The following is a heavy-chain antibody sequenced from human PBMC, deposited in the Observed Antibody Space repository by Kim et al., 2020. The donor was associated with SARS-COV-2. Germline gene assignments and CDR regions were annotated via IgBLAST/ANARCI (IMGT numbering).Heavy chain of an antibody. V-gene: IGHV3-21*01. Sequence: GGSLRLSCAASGFTFSSYSMNWVRQAPGKGLEWVSSISSFSSYIYYADSVKGRFTISRDNAKNSLYLQMNSLRAEDTAVYYCARGKETTVVTPYGFWGQGTLVTVSS. CDR3: ARGKETTVVTPYGF. CDR1: GFTFSSYS. CDR2: ISSFSSYI. D-gene: IGHD4-17*01. J-gene: IGHJ4*02.